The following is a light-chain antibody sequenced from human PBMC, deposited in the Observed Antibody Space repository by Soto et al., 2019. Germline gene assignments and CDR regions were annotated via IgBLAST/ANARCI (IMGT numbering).Light chain of an antibody. V-gene: IGKV3-15*01. CDR2: GAS. CDR3: QQYDKWPPIT. CDR1: QSVSDR. Sequence: EIIMTQSPATLSVSPGERSTLSCRASQSVSDRLAWYQQKPGQAPRLLMYGASTRATGIPDRFSGSGSGTEFTLTISGLQSEDLAVYYCQQYDKWPPITFGQGTRLEIK. J-gene: IGKJ5*01.